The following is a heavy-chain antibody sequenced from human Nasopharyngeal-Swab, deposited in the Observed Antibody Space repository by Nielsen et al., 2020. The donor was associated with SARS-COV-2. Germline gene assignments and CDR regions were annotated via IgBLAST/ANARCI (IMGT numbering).Heavy chain of an antibody. D-gene: IGHD3-16*02. J-gene: IGHJ4*02. CDR3: ARDYPRFDY. CDR2: IKEDGSEK. V-gene: IGHV3-7*05. Sequence: GRLKISCAASGFTFSSYWMSWVRQAPGKGLEWVAYIKEDGSEKYFVDSVKGRFTISRDNAKNSLYLQMNSLRAEDTAVYYCARDYPRFDYWGQGTLVTVSS. CDR1: GFTFSSYW.